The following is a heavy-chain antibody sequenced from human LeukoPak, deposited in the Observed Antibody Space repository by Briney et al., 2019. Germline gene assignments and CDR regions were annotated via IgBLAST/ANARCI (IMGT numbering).Heavy chain of an antibody. CDR3: AKYDDYVWGSYRHYGMDV. J-gene: IGHJ6*02. V-gene: IGHV3-23*01. CDR1: GFTFSSYA. CDR2: ISGSGGST. D-gene: IGHD3-16*02. Sequence: AGGSLRLSCAASGFTFSSYAMSWVRQAPGKGLEWLSAISGSGGSTYYADSAKGRFTISRDNSKNTLYLQMNSLRAEDTAVYYCAKYDDYVWGSYRHYGMDVWGQGTTVTVSS.